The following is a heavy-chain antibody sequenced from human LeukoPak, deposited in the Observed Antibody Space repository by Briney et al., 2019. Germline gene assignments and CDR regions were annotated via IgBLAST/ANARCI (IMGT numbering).Heavy chain of an antibody. D-gene: IGHD3-22*01. V-gene: IGHV1-18*01. CDR2: ISAYNGNT. Sequence: GASVKVSCKASGYTFTSYGISWVRQAPGQGLEWMGWISAYNGNTNYAQKLQGRVTMTTDTSTSTAYMELRSLRYDDTAVYYCARSLFAMYYYDSSGLDWYFDLWGRGTLVTVSS. CDR3: ARSLFAMYYYDSSGLDWYFDL. J-gene: IGHJ2*01. CDR1: GYTFTSYG.